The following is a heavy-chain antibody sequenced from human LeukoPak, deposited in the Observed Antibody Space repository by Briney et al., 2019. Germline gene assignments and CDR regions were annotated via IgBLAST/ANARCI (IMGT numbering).Heavy chain of an antibody. CDR3: AREGAPRITGTTNPFDP. V-gene: IGHV1-2*02. CDR1: AYTFTDYY. CDR2: INPNGGGT. D-gene: IGHD1-7*01. J-gene: IGHJ5*02. Sequence: ASVKVSCKASAYTFTDYYMHWVRQAPGQGLEWMGWINPNGGGTYYAQKLQDRVTMTRDTSINTAYMELSRLRSDDTAMYYCAREGAPRITGTTNPFDPWGQGTLVTVSS.